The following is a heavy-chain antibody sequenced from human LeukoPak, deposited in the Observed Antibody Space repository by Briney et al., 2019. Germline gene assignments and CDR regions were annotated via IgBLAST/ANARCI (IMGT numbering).Heavy chain of an antibody. V-gene: IGHV3-48*03. J-gene: IGHJ4*02. CDR2: ISSSGSTI. CDR3: ARGNRIAVAGGYDY. CDR1: GFTFSSYE. Sequence: GGSLRLSCAASGFTFSSYEMNWVRQAPGKGLEWVSYISSSGSTIYYADSVKGRFTISRDNAKNSLYLQMNSLRAEDTAVYYCARGNRIAVAGGYDYWGQGTLVTVSS. D-gene: IGHD6-19*01.